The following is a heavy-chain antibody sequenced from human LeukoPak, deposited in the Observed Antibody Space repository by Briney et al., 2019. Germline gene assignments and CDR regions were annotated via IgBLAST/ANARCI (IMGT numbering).Heavy chain of an antibody. CDR3: ARHSYVWGSYSTNWFDP. Sequence: SETLCLTCAVYGGSFSGYYWSWIRQPPGKGLEWIGEINHSGSTNYNPSLKSRVTISVDTSKNQFSLKLSSVTAADTAVYYCARHSYVWGSYSTNWFDPWGQGTLVTVSS. CDR2: INHSGST. J-gene: IGHJ5*02. V-gene: IGHV4-34*01. CDR1: GGSFSGYY. D-gene: IGHD3-16*01.